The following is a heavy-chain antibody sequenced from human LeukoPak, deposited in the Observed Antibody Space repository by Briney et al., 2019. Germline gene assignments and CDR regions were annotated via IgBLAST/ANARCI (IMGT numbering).Heavy chain of an antibody. J-gene: IGHJ4*02. V-gene: IGHV3-48*04. CDR2: ISRSSSSI. CDR1: GFSFSAYS. CDR3: ARLSPYGSAY. Sequence: GGSLRLSCAASGFSFSAYSMNWVRQTPGKGLEWVSYISRSSSSIYYADSVKGRFTISRDNAKNSLYLQMNSLRAEDTAVYYCARLSPYGSAYWGQGTLVTVSS. D-gene: IGHD3-10*01.